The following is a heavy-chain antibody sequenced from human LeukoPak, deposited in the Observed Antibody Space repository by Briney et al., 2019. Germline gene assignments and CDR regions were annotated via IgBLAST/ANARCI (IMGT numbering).Heavy chain of an antibody. D-gene: IGHD6-13*01. Sequence: GKSLRLSCAVSGFTFSSFPFHWVRQAPGKGLEWLAGISYDGSNKYFADSVKGRFTISRDNSKDTLYLQMNSLRAEDTALYYCARTTDSSTWTLAVYWGQGTLVTVSS. V-gene: IGHV3-30*04. CDR1: GFTFSSFP. J-gene: IGHJ4*02. CDR3: ARTTDSSTWTLAVY. CDR2: ISYDGSNK.